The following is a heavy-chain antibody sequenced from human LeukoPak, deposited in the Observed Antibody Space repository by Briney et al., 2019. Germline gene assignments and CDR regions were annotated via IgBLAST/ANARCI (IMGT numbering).Heavy chain of an antibody. V-gene: IGHV3-23*01. J-gene: IGHJ4*02. CDR1: GFTFSNFA. CDR2: ISGTGSST. D-gene: IGHD3-10*01. Sequence: GGSLRLSCAAPGFTFSNFAMTWVRQAPGKGLEWVSAISGTGSSTYYADSVKGRFTISRDNSKNTLSLQMNSLRAEDTAVYYCAKYYDSGSRYFDYWGQGTLVTVSS. CDR3: AKYYDSGSRYFDY.